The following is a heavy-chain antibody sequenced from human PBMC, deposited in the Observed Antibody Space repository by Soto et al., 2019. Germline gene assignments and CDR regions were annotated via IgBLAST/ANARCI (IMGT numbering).Heavy chain of an antibody. Sequence: DVQLAESGGGLVQPGGSLRLSCVASGQTFNRYWMSWVRQAPGKGLEWVANIKQDGSEEYYVDSVKGRFTISRDNAKKSLYLQMNSLTAEDTARYYCVRTHFDSCSFNFYGMAVCGQGTTVTVSS. CDR1: GQTFNRYW. CDR3: VRTHFDSCSFNFYGMAV. V-gene: IGHV3-7*03. CDR2: IKQDGSEE. D-gene: IGHD3-3*01. J-gene: IGHJ6*02.